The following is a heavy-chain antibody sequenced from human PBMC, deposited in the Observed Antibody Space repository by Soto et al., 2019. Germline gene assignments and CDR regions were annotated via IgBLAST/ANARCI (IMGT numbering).Heavy chain of an antibody. Sequence: VASVKVSCKASGYIFTDYYLHGVRQAPGQGLEYMGWINPNTGGTKYSQRFQGRVTMTGGTLLLNWLTSDDTAVYYCARSLSTIGARLDFFGQGTLVAVCS. V-gene: IGHV1-2*02. J-gene: IGHJ4*01. D-gene: IGHD6-6*01. CDR3: ARSLSTIGARLDF. CDR1: GYIFTDYY. CDR2: INPNTGGT.